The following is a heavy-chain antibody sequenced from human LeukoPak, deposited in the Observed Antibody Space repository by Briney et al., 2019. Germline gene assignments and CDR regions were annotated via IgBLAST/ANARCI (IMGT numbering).Heavy chain of an antibody. Sequence: SETLSLTCTVSGGSISSYYWSWIRQPPGKGLEWIGYIYYSGSTNYNPSLESRVTISVDTSKNQFSLKLSSVTAADTAVYYCAGTYSYGLGAYFDYWGQGTLVTVSS. J-gene: IGHJ4*02. CDR1: GGSISSYY. CDR2: IYYSGST. D-gene: IGHD5-18*01. CDR3: AGTYSYGLGAYFDY. V-gene: IGHV4-59*01.